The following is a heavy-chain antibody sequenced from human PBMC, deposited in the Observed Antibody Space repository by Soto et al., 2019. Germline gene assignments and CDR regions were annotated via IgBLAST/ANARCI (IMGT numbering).Heavy chain of an antibody. J-gene: IGHJ4*02. Sequence: GGSLRLSCAASGFTFTRYWMHWVRQVPEKGLAWVARIDTDGSYTTYADSVKGRFTISRDNSKNTLYLQMGSLRAEDMAVYYCARQSYSSYYFDYWGQGTLVTV. D-gene: IGHD6-13*01. CDR2: IDTDGSYT. V-gene: IGHV3-74*01. CDR3: ARQSYSSYYFDY. CDR1: GFTFTRYW.